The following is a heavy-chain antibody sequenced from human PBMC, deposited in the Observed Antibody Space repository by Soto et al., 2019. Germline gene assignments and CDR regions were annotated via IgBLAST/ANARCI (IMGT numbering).Heavy chain of an antibody. D-gene: IGHD2-2*01. Sequence: EVELLESGGGLVQPGGSLRLSCAASGFIFSNYAMFWVRQAPGKGLEWVSYISSSSSTIYYADSVKGRFTISRDNAKNSLYLQMNSLRDEDTAVYYCARDLPRYVGYCSSTSCPFDYWGQGTLVTVSS. CDR1: GFIFSNYA. CDR2: ISSSSSTI. CDR3: ARDLPRYVGYCSSTSCPFDY. V-gene: IGHV3-48*02. J-gene: IGHJ4*02.